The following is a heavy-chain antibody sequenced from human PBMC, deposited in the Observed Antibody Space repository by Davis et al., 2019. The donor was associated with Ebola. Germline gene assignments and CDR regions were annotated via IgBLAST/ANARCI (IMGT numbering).Heavy chain of an antibody. V-gene: IGHV3-74*01. CDR3: ARESFKYAFHFDY. CDR2: ISPDGSST. Sequence: GESLKISCAASGFTFSCYWMHWVRQAPGKGLVWVSRISPDGSSTTYADSVKGRFTISRDNAKNTLYLQMNSLRAEDTAVYYCARESFKYAFHFDYWGQGTLVTVSS. D-gene: IGHD2-8*01. CDR1: GFTFSCYW. J-gene: IGHJ4*02.